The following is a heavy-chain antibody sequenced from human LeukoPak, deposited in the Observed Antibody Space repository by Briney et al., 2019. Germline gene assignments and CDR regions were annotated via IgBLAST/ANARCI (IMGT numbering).Heavy chain of an antibody. D-gene: IGHD3-22*01. Sequence: PGGSPRLSCAASGVSVSENYMSWVRQAPGKGLEWVSVMDNSDYAYYADAVNGRFTISRDSSTNTLYLQMNSLRAEDTATYYCARQFGFYYGTSGFPEFFQDWGQGTLVTVSS. J-gene: IGHJ1*01. CDR3: ARQFGFYYGTSGFPEFFQD. CDR1: GVSVSENY. V-gene: IGHV3-66*04. CDR2: MDNSDYA.